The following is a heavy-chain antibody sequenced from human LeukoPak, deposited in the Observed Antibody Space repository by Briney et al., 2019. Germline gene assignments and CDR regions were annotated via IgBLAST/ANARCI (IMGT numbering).Heavy chain of an antibody. CDR1: GYIFTSYF. CDR3: ARGMDYDFWSGFDY. Sequence: ASVKVSCKASGYIFTSYFMHWVRQAPGQGLEWMGLINPSGGSTRYAQKFQGRVTMTRDMSTSTVYMELSSLRSEDTAVYYCARGMDYDFWSGFDYWGQGTLVTVSS. D-gene: IGHD3-3*01. J-gene: IGHJ4*02. CDR2: INPSGGST. V-gene: IGHV1-46*01.